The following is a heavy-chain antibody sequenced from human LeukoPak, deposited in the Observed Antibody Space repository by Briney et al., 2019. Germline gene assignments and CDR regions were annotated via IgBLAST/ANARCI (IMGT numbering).Heavy chain of an antibody. V-gene: IGHV3-48*02. D-gene: IGHD6-13*01. CDR2: ISSSSSTI. Sequence: GGSLRLSCAASGFTFSSYEMNWVRQAQGKGLEWVSSISSSSSTIYYVDSVKGRFTISRDNAKNSLYLQMGSLRDEDTAVYYCARGWNSWFFDYWGQGTLVTVSS. CDR3: ARGWNSWFFDY. J-gene: IGHJ4*02. CDR1: GFTFSSYE.